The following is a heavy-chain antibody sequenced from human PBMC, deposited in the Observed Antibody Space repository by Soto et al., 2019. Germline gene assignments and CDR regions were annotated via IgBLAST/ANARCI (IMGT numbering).Heavy chain of an antibody. CDR1: GYTFTSYD. V-gene: IGHV1-8*01. CDR2: MNPNSGNT. J-gene: IGHJ6*03. Sequence: ASVKVSCKAPGYTFTSYDINLVRQATGQGLEWMGWMNPNSGNTGYAQKFQGRVTMTRNTSISTAYMELSSLRSEDTAVYYCARFGELDRFGESYYYMDVWGKGTTVTVSS. CDR3: ARFGELDRFGESYYYMDV. D-gene: IGHD3-10*01.